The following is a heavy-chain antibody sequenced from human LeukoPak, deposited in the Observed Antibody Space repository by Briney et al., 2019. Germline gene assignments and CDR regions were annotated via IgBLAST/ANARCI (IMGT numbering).Heavy chain of an antibody. CDR2: IYDRGPA. CDR1: GYAITSGGFS. Sequence: SETLSLTCTVSGYAITSGGFSWNWIRQPPGKGLEWIGCIYDRGPAYYNPSLKSRFTISVDRPKNQFFLNVTSLTAADTAVYYCARSRQASGSFNSWGQGTLVVASS. J-gene: IGHJ5*01. CDR3: ARSRQASGSFNS. D-gene: IGHD3-10*01. V-gene: IGHV4-30-2*01.